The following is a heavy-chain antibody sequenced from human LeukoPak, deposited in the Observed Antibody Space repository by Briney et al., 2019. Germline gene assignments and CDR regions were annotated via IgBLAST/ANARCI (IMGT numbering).Heavy chain of an antibody. V-gene: IGHV1-69*05. CDR2: IIPIFGTA. CDR3: ARGRYSSSWPPDY. J-gene: IGHJ4*02. CDR1: GGTFSIYA. D-gene: IGHD6-13*01. Sequence: SDTVSYMSSGGTFSIYALSWVRQAPGQGLERMGGIIPIFGTANYAQKFQGRVTITTDESTSTAYMELSSLRSEDTAVYYCARGRYSSSWPPDYWGQGTLVTVSS.